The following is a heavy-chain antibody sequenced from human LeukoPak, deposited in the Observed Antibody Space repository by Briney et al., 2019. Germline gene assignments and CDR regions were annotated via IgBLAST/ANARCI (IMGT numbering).Heavy chain of an antibody. V-gene: IGHV4-34*01. CDR1: GESSFSSYY. D-gene: IGHD3-22*01. CDR2: INHSGYT. J-gene: IGHJ4*02. CDR3: SRQVVGNDY. Sequence: SETLSLTCAVYGESSFSSYYWSWIRQTPGGALEWVGEINHSGYTNYNPSLKSRVTLSIDTSKNQFSLRLNSVTAADTAVYYCSRQVVGNDYWGQGTLVTVSS.